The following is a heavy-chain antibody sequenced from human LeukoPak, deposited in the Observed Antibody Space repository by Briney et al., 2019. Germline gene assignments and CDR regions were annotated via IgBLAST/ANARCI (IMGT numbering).Heavy chain of an antibody. CDR1: GGSISSYY. Sequence: SETLSLTCTVSGGSISSYYWSWIRQPAGKGLEWIGSIYYSGSTYYNPSLKSRVTISVDTSKNQFSLKLSSVTAADTAVYYCARHYGDYRFDYWGQGTLVTVSS. D-gene: IGHD4-17*01. V-gene: IGHV4-59*05. CDR3: ARHYGDYRFDY. J-gene: IGHJ4*02. CDR2: IYYSGST.